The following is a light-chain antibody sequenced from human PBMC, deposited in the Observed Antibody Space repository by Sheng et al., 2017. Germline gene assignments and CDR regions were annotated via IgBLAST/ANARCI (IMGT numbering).Light chain of an antibody. V-gene: IGLV2-8*01. CDR1: SSDVGGYDY. Sequence: QSALTQSPSASGSLGQSVTISCTGTSSDVGGYDYVSWYQQHPGKAPKLLIYEVNKRPSGVPDRFSGSKFGNTASLTVSGLQAEDEADYYCSSYAGSPFVFGAGTKVTVL. CDR2: EVN. J-gene: IGLJ1*01. CDR3: SSYAGSPFV.